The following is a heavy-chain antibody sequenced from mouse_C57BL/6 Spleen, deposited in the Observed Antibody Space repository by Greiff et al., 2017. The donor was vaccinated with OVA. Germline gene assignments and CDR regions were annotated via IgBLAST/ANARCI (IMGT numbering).Heavy chain of an antibody. CDR2: IYPGDGDT. V-gene: IGHV1-82*01. CDR3: ARSGPSLEDYAMDY. J-gene: IGHJ4*01. Sequence: VQLVESGPELVKPGASVKISCKASGYAFSSSWMNWVKQRPGKGLEWIGRIYPGDGDTNYNGKFKGKATLTADKSSSTAYMQLSSLTSEDSAVYFCARSGPSLEDYAMDYWGQGTSVTVSS. D-gene: IGHD3-2*02. CDR1: GYAFSSSW.